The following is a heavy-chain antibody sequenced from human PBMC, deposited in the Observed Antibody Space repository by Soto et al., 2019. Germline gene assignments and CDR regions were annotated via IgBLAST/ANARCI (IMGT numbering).Heavy chain of an antibody. D-gene: IGHD3-3*01. CDR3: AADQEREWLLPHYGMDV. V-gene: IGHV1-58*01. Sequence: GASVKVSCKASGFTFTSSAVQWVRQARGQRLEWIGWIVVGSGNTNYAQKFQERVTITRDMSTSTAYMELSSLRSEDTAVYYCAADQEREWLLPHYGMDVLGQGTTVTVSS. CDR1: GFTFTSSA. J-gene: IGHJ6*02. CDR2: IVVGSGNT.